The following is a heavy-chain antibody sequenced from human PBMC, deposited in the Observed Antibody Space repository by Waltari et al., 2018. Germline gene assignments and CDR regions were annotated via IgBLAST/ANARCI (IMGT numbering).Heavy chain of an antibody. CDR2: IYSGGST. D-gene: IGHD3-10*01. J-gene: IGHJ4*02. Sequence: EVQLVESGGGLIQPGGSLRLSCAASGFTVSSNSMSWVRQAPGKGLEWVSVIYSGGSTYYADSVKGRFTISRDNSKNTLYLQMNSLRAEDTAVYYCARETVRGVIRRGYWGQGTLVTVSS. V-gene: IGHV3-53*01. CDR1: GFTVSSNS. CDR3: ARETVRGVIRRGY.